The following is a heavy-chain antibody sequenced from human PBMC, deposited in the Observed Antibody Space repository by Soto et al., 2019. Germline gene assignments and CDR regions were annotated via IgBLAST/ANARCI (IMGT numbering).Heavy chain of an antibody. V-gene: IGHV3-48*03. D-gene: IGHD3-10*01. CDR3: AREMQGGYSGSGTYSYYFDY. CDR1: GFTFRSSE. Sequence: EVQLVESGGGLVQPGGSLRLSCAVSGFTFRSSEMNWVRQAPGKGLEWVSYISSSGTTIYYADSVRGRFTISRDNAMHSLYLQMSSLIAEDTAVYYCAREMQGGYSGSGTYSYYFDYWGQGTLVTVSS. CDR2: ISSSGTTI. J-gene: IGHJ4*02.